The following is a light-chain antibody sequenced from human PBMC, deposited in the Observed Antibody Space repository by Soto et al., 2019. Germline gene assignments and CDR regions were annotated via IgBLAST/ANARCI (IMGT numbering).Light chain of an antibody. V-gene: IGLV2-11*01. J-gene: IGLJ2*01. CDR2: DVS. Sequence: QSALTQPRSVSGSPGQSVTISCTGTSSDIGGGYNYVSWYQQHPGKAPKLMIYDVSKRPSGLPDRFSGSKSGNTASLTISGLQAEDEADYFCSSYAGRYVLFGGGTKLTVL. CDR3: SSYAGRYVL. CDR1: SSDIGGGYNY.